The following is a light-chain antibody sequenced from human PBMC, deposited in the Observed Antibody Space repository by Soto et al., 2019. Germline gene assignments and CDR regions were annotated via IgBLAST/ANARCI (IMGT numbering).Light chain of an antibody. Sequence: QSALTQPASVSGSPGQSITISCTGTSSDVGGFNYVSWYQQHPGKAPKLMIYEVSNRPSGVSNRFSGSKSGNTASLTISELQAEDEADYYCSSYTYSSTLVFGGGTKLTVL. CDR2: EVS. J-gene: IGLJ2*01. CDR1: SSDVGGFNY. CDR3: SSYTYSSTLV. V-gene: IGLV2-14*01.